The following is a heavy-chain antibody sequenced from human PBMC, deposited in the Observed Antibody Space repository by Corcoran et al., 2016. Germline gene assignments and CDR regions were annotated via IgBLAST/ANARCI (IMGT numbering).Heavy chain of an antibody. Sequence: QVQLQQWGAGLLKPSETLSLTCAVYGGSFSGYYWSWIRQPPGKGLEWIGEINHSGSTNYNPSLKSRVTISVDTSKNQFSMKLSSVTAADTAVYYCAGGRGCSGSLRVFDPWGQGTLVTVSS. CDR2: INHSGST. J-gene: IGHJ5*02. D-gene: IGHD3-10*02. CDR3: AGGRGCSGSLRVFDP. V-gene: IGHV4-34*01. CDR1: GGSFSGYY.